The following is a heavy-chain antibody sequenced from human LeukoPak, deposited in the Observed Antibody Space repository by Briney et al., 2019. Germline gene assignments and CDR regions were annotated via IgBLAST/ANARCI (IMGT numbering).Heavy chain of an antibody. J-gene: IGHJ3*02. CDR3: ASLAYCGGDSYSTDAFDI. V-gene: IGHV4-4*07. CDR2: IYTSGST. D-gene: IGHD2-21*02. Sequence: SETLSLTCTVSGGSISSYYWSWIRQPAGKGLEWIGRIYTSGSTNYNPSLKSRVTMSVDTSKNQFSLKLSSVTAADTAVYYCASLAYCGGDSYSTDAFDIWGQGTMVTVSS. CDR1: GGSISSYY.